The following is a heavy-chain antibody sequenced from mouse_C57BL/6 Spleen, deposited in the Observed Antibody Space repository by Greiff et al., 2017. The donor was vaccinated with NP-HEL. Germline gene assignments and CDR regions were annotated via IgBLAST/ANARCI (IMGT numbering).Heavy chain of an antibody. D-gene: IGHD2-1*01. J-gene: IGHJ2*01. CDR1: GYTFTSYW. CDR3: SRYYGNYVGFDY. Sequence: QVQLQQPGAELVKPGASVKMSCKASGYTFTSYWITWVKQRPGQGLEWIGDIYPGSGSTTYNEKFKSKATLTVDKSSSTAYMQLSSLTSEDSAFFFCSRYYGNYVGFDYWGQGTTLTVSS. V-gene: IGHV1-55*01. CDR2: IYPGSGST.